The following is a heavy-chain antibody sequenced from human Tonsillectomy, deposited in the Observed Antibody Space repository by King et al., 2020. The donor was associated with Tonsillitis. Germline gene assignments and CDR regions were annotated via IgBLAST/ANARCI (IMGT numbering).Heavy chain of an antibody. D-gene: IGHD1-26*01. Sequence: VQLVESGGGLVQPGGPLSLSCPALGFPFGNYWLHWVRQAPGKGLVWGSRINFVGSSKSYADPVKGRFTISRDNAKNTLDLQMNSLRAEDTAVYYCASPSVITSGRVFATWGQGTMVTVSS. CDR1: GFPFGNYW. J-gene: IGHJ3*02. CDR2: INFVGSSK. CDR3: ASPSVITSGRVFAT. V-gene: IGHV3-74*01.